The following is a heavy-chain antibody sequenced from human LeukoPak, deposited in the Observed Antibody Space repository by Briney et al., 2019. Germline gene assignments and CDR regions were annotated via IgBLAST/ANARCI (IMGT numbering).Heavy chain of an antibody. CDR2: IYYSGST. CDR1: GGYISSSSYY. D-gene: IGHD3-3*01. Sequence: SETLSLTCTVSGGYISSSSYYWGWIRQPPGKGLEWIGSIYYSGSTYYNPSLKSRVTISVDTSKNQFSLKLSSVTAADTAVYYCARQRVLRFLEWLEYFDYWGQGTLVTVSS. J-gene: IGHJ4*02. V-gene: IGHV4-39*01. CDR3: ARQRVLRFLEWLEYFDY.